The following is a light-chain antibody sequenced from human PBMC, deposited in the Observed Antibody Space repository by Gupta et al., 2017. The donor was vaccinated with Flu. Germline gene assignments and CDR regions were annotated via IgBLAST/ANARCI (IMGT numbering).Light chain of an antibody. V-gene: IGLV3-21*02. Sequence: GQTARISGGGNDIESKRVHWYQQKPGQAPVLVVYGDSDRPSGIPQRFSGSNTGNTATLTISRVEAGDEADYYCQVGDRSTYHWVFGGGTKLTVL. CDR3: QVGDRSTYHWV. CDR1: DIESKR. J-gene: IGLJ3*02. CDR2: GDS.